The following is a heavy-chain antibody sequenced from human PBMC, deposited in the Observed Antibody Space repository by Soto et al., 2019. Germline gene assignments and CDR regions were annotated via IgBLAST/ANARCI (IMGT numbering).Heavy chain of an antibody. J-gene: IGHJ6*02. CDR1: GGTFSSYA. Sequence: ASVKVSCKASGGTFSSYAISWVRQAPGQGLEWMGGIIPIFGTANYAQKFQGRVTITADGSTSTAYMELSSLRSEDTAVYYCARDLGSGWSYYYYGMDVWGQGTTVTVSS. CDR3: ARDLGSGWSYYYYGMDV. CDR2: IIPIFGTA. D-gene: IGHD6-19*01. V-gene: IGHV1-69*13.